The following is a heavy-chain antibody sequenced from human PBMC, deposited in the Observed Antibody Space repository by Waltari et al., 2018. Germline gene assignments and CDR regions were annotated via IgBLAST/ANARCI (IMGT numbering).Heavy chain of an antibody. CDR1: GSSFPSYW. V-gene: IGHV5-51*01. D-gene: IGHD3-10*01. CDR3: ARQGKIRGVHVDY. CDR2: IYPGDSDT. Sequence: EVQLVQSGADVKKPGESLKVSCTGSGSSFPSYWIGWVRQMPGKGLEWIGIIYPGDSDTRYSPSFQGQVTISADKSISTAYLQWSSLKASDTAMYYCARQGKIRGVHVDYWGQGTLVTVSS. J-gene: IGHJ4*02.